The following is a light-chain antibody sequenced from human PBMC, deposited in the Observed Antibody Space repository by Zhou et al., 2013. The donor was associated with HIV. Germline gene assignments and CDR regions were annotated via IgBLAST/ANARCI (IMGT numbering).Light chain of an antibody. J-gene: IGKJ1*01. CDR1: QSIGTW. V-gene: IGKV1-5*03. CDR3: QNYNDYVWT. Sequence: DIQMTQSPSTLSASVGDRVTITCRASQSIGTWLAWYQHKAGTAPKLLIYKASTLQSGVPPRFSGSGSGTEFTLTISSLQPDDFATFYXQNYNDYVWTFGQGTKVEI. CDR2: KAS.